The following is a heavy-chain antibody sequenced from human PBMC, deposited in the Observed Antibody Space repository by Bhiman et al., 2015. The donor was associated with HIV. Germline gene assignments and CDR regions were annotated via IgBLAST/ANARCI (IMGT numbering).Heavy chain of an antibody. V-gene: IGHV3-48*03. J-gene: IGHJ4*02. CDR3: ARDRLYYYDSSGLYYFDY. D-gene: IGHD3-22*01. CDR1: GFTFSSYE. Sequence: EVQLVESGGGLVQPGGSLRLSCAASGFTFSSYEMNWVRQAPGKGLEWVSYISSSGSTIYYADSVKGRFTISRDNAKNSLYLQMNSLRAEDTAVYYCARDRLYYYDSSGLYYFDYWGRGTLVTVSS. CDR2: ISSSGSTI.